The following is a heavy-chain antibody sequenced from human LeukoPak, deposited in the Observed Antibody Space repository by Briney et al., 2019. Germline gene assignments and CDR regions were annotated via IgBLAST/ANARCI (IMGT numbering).Heavy chain of an antibody. CDR2: ISGSGT. D-gene: IGHD3-22*01. V-gene: IGHV3-23*01. J-gene: IGHJ2*01. CDR1: GFIFSSYA. Sequence: GGSLRLSCAASGFIFSSYAMSWVRQAPGKGLEWVSAISGSGTYCADSVKGRFTISRDNSKNTLFLQMNSLRAEDTAVYFCAKVYDSSGYASRHFDLWGRGTLVTVSS. CDR3: AKVYDSSGYASRHFDL.